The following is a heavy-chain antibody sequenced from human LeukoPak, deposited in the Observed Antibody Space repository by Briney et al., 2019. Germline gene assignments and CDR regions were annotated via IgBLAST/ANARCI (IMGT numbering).Heavy chain of an antibody. CDR1: GFTVSSNS. CDR2: IYSDNT. Sequence: GGSLRLSCTVSGFTVSSNSMSWVRQAPGKGLEWVSFIYSDNTHYSDSVKGRFTISRDNSKDTLYLQMNSLRAEDTTVYYCARRAGAYSHPYDYWGQGTLVTVSS. D-gene: IGHD4/OR15-4a*01. J-gene: IGHJ4*02. V-gene: IGHV3-53*01. CDR3: ARRAGAYSHPYDY.